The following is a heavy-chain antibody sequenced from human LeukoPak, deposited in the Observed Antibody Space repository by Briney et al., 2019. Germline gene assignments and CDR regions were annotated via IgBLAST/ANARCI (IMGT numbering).Heavy chain of an antibody. CDR1: GFTFSSYA. CDR2: IYKNAIT. CDR3: ARSLRVRGVPDYMDV. J-gene: IGHJ6*03. Sequence: GGSLRLSCAASGFTFSSYAMNWVRQAPEKGLEWVSVIYKNAITYYADTVKGRFTISRDNSKNTLYLQMNSLRADDTAVYYCARSLRVRGVPDYMDVWGKGTTVTISS. D-gene: IGHD3-10*01. V-gene: IGHV3-53*01.